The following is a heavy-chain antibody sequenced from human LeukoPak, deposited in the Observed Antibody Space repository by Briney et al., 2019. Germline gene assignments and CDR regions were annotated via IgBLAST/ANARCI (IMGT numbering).Heavy chain of an antibody. CDR2: ISYDGSNK. D-gene: IGHD1-26*01. J-gene: IGHJ4*02. CDR1: GFTFSSYG. CDR3: AKEGIVGASYGYYFDY. Sequence: PGRSLRLSCAASGFTFSSYGMHWVRQAPGKGLEWVAVISYDGSNKYYADSVKGRFTISRDNSKNTLYLQMNSLRAEDTAVYYCAKEGIVGASYGYYFDYWGQGTLVTVSS. V-gene: IGHV3-30*18.